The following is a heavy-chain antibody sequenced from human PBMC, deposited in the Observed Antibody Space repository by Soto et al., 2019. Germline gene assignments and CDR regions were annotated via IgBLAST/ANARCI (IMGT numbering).Heavy chain of an antibody. J-gene: IGHJ6*02. CDR2: IFFTGSA. Sequence: SETLSLTCTVSVGSFSTGSYDWSWIRQPPGKGLEWIGKIFFTGSAHYNPSLRNRVTMSVDTSKDQFSLTLTSVTAADTAVYYCARDGHGMDVWGQGTTVTVSS. CDR3: ARDGHGMDV. V-gene: IGHV4-61*01. CDR1: VGSFSTGSYD.